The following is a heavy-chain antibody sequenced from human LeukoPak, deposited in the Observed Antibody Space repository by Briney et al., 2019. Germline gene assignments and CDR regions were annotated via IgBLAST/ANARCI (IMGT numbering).Heavy chain of an antibody. J-gene: IGHJ6*03. CDR2: FHYSGSI. CDR3: ARGLTGTAPHYYYMDV. CDR1: GGFISNHY. V-gene: IGHV4-59*11. D-gene: IGHD1-20*01. Sequence: SETLPLTCTVSGGFISNHYWSWIRQPPGKGLEWIGNFHYSGSINYNPALKSRVTISVDTSKNQFSLKLTSVTAADTAVYYCARGLTGTAPHYYYMDVWGKGTTVTVSS.